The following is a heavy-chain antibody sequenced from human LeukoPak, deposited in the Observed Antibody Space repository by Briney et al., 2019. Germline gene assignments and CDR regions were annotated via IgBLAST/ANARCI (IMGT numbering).Heavy chain of an antibody. V-gene: IGHV3-30*04. CDR2: VSYDGRNK. D-gene: IGHD2-2*01. J-gene: IGHJ6*02. CDR1: GFTFSSYA. CDR3: ARGRSGSNTSRSPFYYYYYGMGV. Sequence: GGSLRLSCAASGFTFSSYAMHWVRQAPGKGLEWVAVVSYDGRNKYYADSVKGRFTISRDNSKSTLSLQMNSLRAEDTAVYYCARGRSGSNTSRSPFYYYYYGMGVWGQGTTVTVSS.